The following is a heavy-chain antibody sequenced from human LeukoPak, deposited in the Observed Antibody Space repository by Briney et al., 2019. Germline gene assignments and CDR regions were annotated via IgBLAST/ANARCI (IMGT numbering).Heavy chain of an antibody. V-gene: IGHV1-2*02. D-gene: IGHD2-2*01. CDR2: INPNSGGT. CDR3: AREYCSSTSCYRRYYYYYYGMDV. J-gene: IGHJ6*02. CDR1: GYTFTGYY. Sequence: ASVKVSCKASGYTFTGYYMHWVRQAPGQGLEWMGWINPNSGGTNYAQKFQGRVTMTGDTSISTAYMELSRLRSDDTAVYYCAREYCSSTSCYRRYYYYYYGMDVWGQGTTVTVSS.